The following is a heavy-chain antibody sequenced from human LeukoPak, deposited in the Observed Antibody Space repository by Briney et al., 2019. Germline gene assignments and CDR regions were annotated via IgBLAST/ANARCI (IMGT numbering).Heavy chain of an antibody. D-gene: IGHD3-10*01. CDR2: INHSGST. CDR3: ARGEVTMVRGVIIAWFDP. Sequence: SETLSLTCAVYGGSFSGYYWSWIRQPPGKWLEWIGEINHSGSTNYNPSLKSRVTISVDTSKNQFSLKLSSVTAADTAVYYCARGEVTMVRGVIIAWFDPWGQGTLVTVSS. J-gene: IGHJ5*02. V-gene: IGHV4-34*01. CDR1: GGSFSGYY.